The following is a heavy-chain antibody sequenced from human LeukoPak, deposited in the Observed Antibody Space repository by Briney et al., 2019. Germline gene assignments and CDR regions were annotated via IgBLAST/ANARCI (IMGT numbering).Heavy chain of an antibody. Sequence: GGSLRLSCAASGFTFSSYGMHWVRQAPGKGLEWATFIRYDGSNKYYADSVKGRFTISRDNSKNTLYLQMNSLRVEDTAMYYCAKVEMATSPGGIDYWGQGTLVTVSS. CDR1: GFTFSSYG. V-gene: IGHV3-30*02. J-gene: IGHJ4*02. CDR3: AKVEMATSPGGIDY. CDR2: IRYDGSNK. D-gene: IGHD5-24*01.